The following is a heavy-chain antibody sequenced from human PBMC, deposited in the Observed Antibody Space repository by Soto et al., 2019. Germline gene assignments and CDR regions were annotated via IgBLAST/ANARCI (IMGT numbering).Heavy chain of an antibody. J-gene: IGHJ4*01. CDR2: INPSGGST. V-gene: IGHV1-46*01. CDR3: AVSYSDFDY. CDR1: GYTFTSYY. Sequence: ASVKVSCKASGYTFTSYYMHWVRQAPGQGLEWMGIINPSGGSTTYAQNFQGRVTMTRDTSTSTVYMELSSLRSEDTAIYYCAVSYSDFDYWGHGTLVTVSS. D-gene: IGHD4-4*01.